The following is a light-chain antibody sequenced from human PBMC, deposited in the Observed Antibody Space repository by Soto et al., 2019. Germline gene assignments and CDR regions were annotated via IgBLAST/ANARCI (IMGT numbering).Light chain of an antibody. CDR1: SSNIGSNY. J-gene: IGLJ1*01. CDR3: AAWDDSLSVYV. CDR2: SNN. V-gene: IGLV1-47*02. Sequence: QSVLTQPPSASGTPGQRVTISCSGSSSNIGSNYVYWYQQLPGTAPKLLIYSNNQRPSGVPDQFSGSKSGTSASLAISGLRSEDEADYYCAAWDDSLSVYVFGTGTKVTLL.